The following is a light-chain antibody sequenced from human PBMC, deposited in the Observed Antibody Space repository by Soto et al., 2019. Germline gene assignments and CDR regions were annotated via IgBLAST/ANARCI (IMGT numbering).Light chain of an antibody. J-gene: IGKJ1*01. CDR2: GAS. CDR1: QSVSSNY. V-gene: IGKV3-20*01. Sequence: EIVLTQSPGTLSLSPGERATLSCRASQSVSSNYLAWYQQKPGQAPRLLIYGASSRATGIPDRFSGSGSGTDFTLTIRRLEPEDFAVYYCQQYNNWPTFGQGTKVDIK. CDR3: QQYNNWPT.